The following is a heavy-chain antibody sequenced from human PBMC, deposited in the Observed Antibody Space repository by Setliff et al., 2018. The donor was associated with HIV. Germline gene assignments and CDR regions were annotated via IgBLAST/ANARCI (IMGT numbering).Heavy chain of an antibody. J-gene: IGHJ6*03. D-gene: IGHD2-15*01. CDR3: ARVVGVAPYYYMDV. V-gene: IGHV3-30*02. CDR1: GFTFSNYG. Sequence: GGSLRLSCAASGFTFSNYGMHWVRQAPGKGLEWVAFIRYDGSNKYYADSVKGRFTISRDNSKNTLYLQMNSLRAEDTTVYFCARVVGVAPYYYMDVWGKGTTVTVSS. CDR2: IRYDGSNK.